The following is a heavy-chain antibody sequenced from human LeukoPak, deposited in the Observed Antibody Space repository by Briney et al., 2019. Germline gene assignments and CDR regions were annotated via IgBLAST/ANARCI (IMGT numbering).Heavy chain of an antibody. V-gene: IGHV1-18*01. CDR1: GYTFTRYG. CDR3: ARNYYDSSGYYAEAYFQH. CDR2: ISAYNGNG. D-gene: IGHD3-22*01. J-gene: IGHJ1*01. Sequence: ASVKVSCKASGYTFTRYGISWVRQAPGQGLEWMGWISAYNGNGKYAQKFQGRVTMTTDTSTSTAYMELRSLRSDDTAVYYCARNYYDSSGYYAEAYFQHWGQGTLVTVSS.